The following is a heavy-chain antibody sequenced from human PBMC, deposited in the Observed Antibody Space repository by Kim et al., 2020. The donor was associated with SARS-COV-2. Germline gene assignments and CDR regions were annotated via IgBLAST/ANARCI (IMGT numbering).Heavy chain of an antibody. J-gene: IGHJ3*02. Sequence: DYAGSVTRRITTNADTSKNQFSLQLNSVSPEDTAVYYCARDTPGQKAYDIWGQGTMVTVSS. CDR3: ARDTPGQKAYDI. V-gene: IGHV6-1*01.